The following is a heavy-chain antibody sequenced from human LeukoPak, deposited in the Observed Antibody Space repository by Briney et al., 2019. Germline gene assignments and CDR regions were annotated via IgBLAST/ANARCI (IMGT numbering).Heavy chain of an antibody. V-gene: IGHV3-9*01. CDR2: ISWNSGSI. Sequence: PGGSLRLSCAASGFTFDDYAMHWVRQAPGKGLEWVSGISWNSGSIGYADSVKGRFTISRDNAKNSLYLQMNSLRAEDTALYYCAKDRGYDSSGYYFIRADAFDIWGQGTMVTVSS. CDR3: AKDRGYDSSGYYFIRADAFDI. D-gene: IGHD3-22*01. CDR1: GFTFDDYA. J-gene: IGHJ3*02.